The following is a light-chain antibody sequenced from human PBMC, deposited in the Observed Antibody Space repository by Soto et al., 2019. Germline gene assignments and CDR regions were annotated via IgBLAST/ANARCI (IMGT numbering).Light chain of an antibody. CDR2: GAS. CDR1: QSVSSY. CDR3: QQYDNWPWT. J-gene: IGKJ1*01. V-gene: IGKV3-15*01. Sequence: EIVLTQSPATLSLSPGERATLSCRASQSVSSYLAWYQQKPGQAPRLLIYGASSRVTGFPARFSGSGSGTDFTLPIGSLQSDDVAVYYCQQYDNWPWTFGQGTKVDI.